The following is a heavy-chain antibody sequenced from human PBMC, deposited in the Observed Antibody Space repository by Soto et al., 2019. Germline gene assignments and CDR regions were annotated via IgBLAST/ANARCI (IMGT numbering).Heavy chain of an antibody. CDR3: ARHRNFFDY. J-gene: IGHJ4*02. Sequence: GASVKVSCKASGYTFTSCDITWVRQATGQGLEWMGWMNPNSGNTGYSQKFQGRVTITRDTSASTAYMELRSLRSDDTAVYYCARHRNFFDYWGQGTLVTVSS. CDR2: MNPNSGNT. CDR1: GYTFTSCD. V-gene: IGHV1-8*01.